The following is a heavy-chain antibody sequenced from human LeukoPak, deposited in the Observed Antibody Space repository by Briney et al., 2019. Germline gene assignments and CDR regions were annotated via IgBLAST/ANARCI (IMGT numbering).Heavy chain of an antibody. CDR1: GFSFRNYG. CDR2: ISDDGSNK. D-gene: IGHD6-19*01. J-gene: IGHJ5*01. V-gene: IGHV3-30*18. Sequence: GGSLRLSCAASGFSFRNYGIHWVRQAPGKGLEWVAVISDDGSNKYYADSVKGRFTISRDNSKNTLYLQMNSLRAEDKAVYYCAKGGSTGWFDWFDYWGQGTLVTVSS. CDR3: AKGGSTGWFDWFDY.